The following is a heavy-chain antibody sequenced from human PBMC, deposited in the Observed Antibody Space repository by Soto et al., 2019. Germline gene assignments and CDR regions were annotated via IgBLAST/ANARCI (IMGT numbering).Heavy chain of an antibody. Sequence: QVQLVQSGAEVKKPWSSVRVSCKASGGTFSNYAISWVRQAPGQGLEWMGGFIPIFGTANYALKFQGRVTITADESTSTAYMELSSLTSEDTAVYYCARGRQAATRPLHFDHWGQGTLVTVSS. J-gene: IGHJ4*02. D-gene: IGHD1-26*01. CDR1: GGTFSNYA. CDR2: FIPIFGTA. CDR3: ARGRQAATRPLHFDH. V-gene: IGHV1-69*01.